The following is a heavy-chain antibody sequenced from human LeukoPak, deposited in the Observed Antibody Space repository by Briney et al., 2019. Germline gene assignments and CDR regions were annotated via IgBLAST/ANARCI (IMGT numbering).Heavy chain of an antibody. D-gene: IGHD1-26*01. V-gene: IGHV4-39*01. CDR3: ARLPNSGSYLGHLDI. J-gene: IGHJ3*02. Sequence: SETLSLTCTVSGGSISSNSYYWGWIRQPPGKGLDWIGSIYYSGSTYYNPSLKSRVTISVDTSKNQFSLKLSSVTAADTAMYYCARLPNSGSYLGHLDIWGQGTMVTVS. CDR2: IYYSGST. CDR1: GGSISSNSYY.